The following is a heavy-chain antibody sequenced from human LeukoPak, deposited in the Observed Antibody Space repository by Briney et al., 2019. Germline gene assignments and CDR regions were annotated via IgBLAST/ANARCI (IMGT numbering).Heavy chain of an antibody. CDR2: IYYSGST. J-gene: IGHJ4*02. Sequence: SETLSLTCAVSGYSICSSNWWGWIRQPPGKGLEWIGYIYYSGSTNYNPSLKSRVTMSVDTSKNQFSLKLSSVTAADTAVYYCARSARRSSGQKGRGPEEFDYWGQGTLVTVSS. D-gene: IGHD3-22*01. V-gene: IGHV4-28*01. CDR1: GYSICSSNW. CDR3: ARSARRSSGQKGRGPEEFDY.